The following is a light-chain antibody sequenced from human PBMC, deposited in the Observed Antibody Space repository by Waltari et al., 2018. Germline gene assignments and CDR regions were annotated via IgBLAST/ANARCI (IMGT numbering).Light chain of an antibody. CDR3: AGWDDSLNGHIV. CDR1: SSHIGTNY. V-gene: IGLV1-47*01. CDR2: MND. J-gene: IGLJ2*01. Sequence: QSVLTQPPSASGTPGQTVTISCSGSSSHIGTNYVYWYQQLPGPAPKLLIYMNDQRPSGVPDRFSGSRSGTSASLAISRLRSEDQANYYCAGWDDSLNGHIVFGGGTKLTVL.